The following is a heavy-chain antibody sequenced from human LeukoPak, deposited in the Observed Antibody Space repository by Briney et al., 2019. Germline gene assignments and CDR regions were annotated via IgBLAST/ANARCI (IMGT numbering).Heavy chain of an antibody. V-gene: IGHV1-2*02. CDR2: INPNSGDT. CDR1: GYTFTGYY. J-gene: IGHJ4*02. CDR3: ATQRGSYLWGTDFDY. Sequence: ASVKVSCKASGYTFTGYYMHWVRQAPGQGLEWMGWINPNSGDTKYAQRFQGRVTMTRDTSISTAYMELSRLRSDDTAVYYCATQRGSYLWGTDFDYWGQGTLVTVSS. D-gene: IGHD3-16*01.